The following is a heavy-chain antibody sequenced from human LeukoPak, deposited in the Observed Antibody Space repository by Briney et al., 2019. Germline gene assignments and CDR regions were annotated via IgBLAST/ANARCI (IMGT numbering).Heavy chain of an antibody. CDR2: INPNSGGT. CDR3: AREGSDRFLEWLTN. V-gene: IGHV1-2*02. J-gene: IGHJ4*02. D-gene: IGHD3-3*01. Sequence: GASVKVSCKASGYTFTGYYMHWVRQAPGQGLEWMGWINPNSGGTNYAQKFQGRVTMTRDTSISTAYMELGSLRSEDTAVYYCAREGSDRFLEWLTNWGQGTLVTVSS. CDR1: GYTFTGYY.